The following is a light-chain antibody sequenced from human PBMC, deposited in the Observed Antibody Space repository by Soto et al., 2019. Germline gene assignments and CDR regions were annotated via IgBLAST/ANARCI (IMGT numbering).Light chain of an antibody. V-gene: IGKV3-15*01. CDR1: QSVTSN. CDR3: QQYNNWPLT. CDR2: GAS. J-gene: IGKJ4*01. Sequence: EIVMTQSPATLSVSPGGRATLSCRASQSVTSNLAWYQQKPGQPPRRLIYGASTRATGIPARFSGSGSGTEFTLTISSLQSEDFAVYYCQQYNNWPLTFGGGTKV.